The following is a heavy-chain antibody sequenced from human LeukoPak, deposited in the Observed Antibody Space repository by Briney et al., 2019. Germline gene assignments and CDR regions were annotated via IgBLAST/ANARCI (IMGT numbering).Heavy chain of an antibody. D-gene: IGHD2-21*01. J-gene: IGHJ4*02. V-gene: IGHV3-23*01. Sequence: GGSLRLSCAASGFTVSSNYMSWVRQAPGKGLEWVSLIRGSGERTYHADSVKGRFTISRDNSKNILYLQMNSLRAEDTAVYYCAKDWRHIVVVSSPGYFDYWGQGTLVTVSS. CDR1: GFTVSSNY. CDR3: AKDWRHIVVVSSPGYFDY. CDR2: IRGSGERT.